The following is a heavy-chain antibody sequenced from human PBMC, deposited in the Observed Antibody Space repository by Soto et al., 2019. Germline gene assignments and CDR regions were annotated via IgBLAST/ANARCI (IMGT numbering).Heavy chain of an antibody. D-gene: IGHD2-21*02. V-gene: IGHV4-30-4*01. CDR3: ARHGGNSEGTDY. CDR2: IYYSGST. CDR1: GGSISSGDYY. Sequence: PSETLSLTCTVSGGSISSGDYYWSWIRQPPGKGLEWIGYIYYSGSTYYDPSLKSRVTISVDTSKNQFSLKLSSVTAADTAVYYCARHGGNSEGTDYWGQGTLVTVSS. J-gene: IGHJ4*02.